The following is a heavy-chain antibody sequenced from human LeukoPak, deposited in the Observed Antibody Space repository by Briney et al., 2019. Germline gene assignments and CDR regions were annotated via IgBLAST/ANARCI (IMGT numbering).Heavy chain of an antibody. Sequence: AAVKVSCKASGYTFTGYYMHWVRQAPGQGLEYMGRINPISGGTVYAQKFQGRVTMTRDTSITTAYMELTRLTSDDTAVYYCARYCSSTSCYSDYWGQGTLVTVSA. CDR3: ARYCSSTSCYSDY. J-gene: IGHJ4*02. CDR2: INPISGGT. CDR1: GYTFTGYY. D-gene: IGHD2-2*01. V-gene: IGHV1-2*06.